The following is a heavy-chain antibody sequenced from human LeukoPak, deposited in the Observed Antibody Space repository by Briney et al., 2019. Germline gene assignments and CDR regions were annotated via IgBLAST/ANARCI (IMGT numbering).Heavy chain of an antibody. J-gene: IGHJ4*02. CDR3: ARHSNARFDY. V-gene: IGHV3-21*06. Sequence: GGSLRLSCAASGFTFSSYTMNWVRQAPGKGLEWVSSISSSKSYIYYADSVKGRFTISRDNAKNLLYLQLNSPRAEDTAVYYCARHSNARFDYWGQGTLVTVSS. D-gene: IGHD5-18*01. CDR1: GFTFSSYT. CDR2: ISSSKSYI.